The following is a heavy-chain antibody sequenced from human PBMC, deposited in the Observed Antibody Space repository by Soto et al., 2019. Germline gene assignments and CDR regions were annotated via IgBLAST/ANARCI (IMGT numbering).Heavy chain of an antibody. CDR3: AKERLARGFDY. CDR1: GFTFSNYA. Sequence: EVQLLDSGGGLVQPGGSLRLSCEASGFTFSNYAMNWVRQAPGKGLEWVLGSSGGGGNTYYADAVKGRFTITRDNSKNTVFLQKNSLRAEDTAVYYCAKERLARGFDYWGQGTLVTVSS. CDR2: SSGGGGNT. J-gene: IGHJ4*02. V-gene: IGHV3-23*01.